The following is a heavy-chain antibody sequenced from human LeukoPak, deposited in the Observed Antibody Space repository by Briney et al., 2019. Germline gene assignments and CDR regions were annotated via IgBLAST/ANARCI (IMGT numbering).Heavy chain of an antibody. CDR2: IRHDATET. D-gene: IGHD5/OR15-5a*01. V-gene: IGHV3-7*04. Sequence: GGSLRLSCAASGFIFSDYWMSWVRQAPGKRPEWVADIRHDATETHYVDSVKGRFAISRDNAQNSLYLQMNSLGVDDTAVYYCAKDRRYGVYDWDPAVTLGQGTLVTVSS. J-gene: IGHJ5*02. CDR3: AKDRRYGVYDWDPAVT. CDR1: GFIFSDYW.